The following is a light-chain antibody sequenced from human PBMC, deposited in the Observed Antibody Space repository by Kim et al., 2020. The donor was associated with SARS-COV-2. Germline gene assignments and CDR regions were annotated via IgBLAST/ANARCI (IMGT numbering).Light chain of an antibody. CDR1: SKNVGDQG. V-gene: IGLV10-54*01. CDR3: SAWDSSPSIWV. J-gene: IGLJ3*02. Sequence: RQTSTLTCTENSKNVGDQGAVWLEQHQGLPPKHLSYRDNSRPSGISDRLYASRSENTASLTITGLQPEDEADYYSSAWDSSPSIWVFGEGTQLTVL. CDR2: RDN.